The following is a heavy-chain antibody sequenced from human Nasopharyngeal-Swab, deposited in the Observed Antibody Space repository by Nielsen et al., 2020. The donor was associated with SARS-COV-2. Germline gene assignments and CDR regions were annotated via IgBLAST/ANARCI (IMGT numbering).Heavy chain of an antibody. Sequence: GGSLRLSCAASGFTFSSYAMSWVRQAPGKGLEWVSSISGSGGSTYYADSVKGRFTISRDNSRNTLYLQMNSLRAEDTAVYYCAKNCSGGSCLTPWGQGTLVTVSS. CDR3: AKNCSGGSCLTP. CDR2: ISGSGGST. J-gene: IGHJ5*02. D-gene: IGHD2-15*01. CDR1: GFTFSSYA. V-gene: IGHV3-23*01.